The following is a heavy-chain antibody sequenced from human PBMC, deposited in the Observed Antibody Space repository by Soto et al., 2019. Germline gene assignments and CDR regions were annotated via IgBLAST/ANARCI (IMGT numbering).Heavy chain of an antibody. J-gene: IGHJ4*01. V-gene: IGHV3-30-3*01. CDR2: ISYDGSNK. CDR1: GFTFSSYA. Sequence: LRLSCAASGFTFSSYAMHWVRQAPGKGLEWVAVISYDGSNKYYADSVKGRFTISRDNSKNTLYLQMNSLRAEDTAVYYCARRLYDSSGYYYLDYWGQGTLVTVSS. CDR3: ARRLYDSSGYYYLDY. D-gene: IGHD3-22*01.